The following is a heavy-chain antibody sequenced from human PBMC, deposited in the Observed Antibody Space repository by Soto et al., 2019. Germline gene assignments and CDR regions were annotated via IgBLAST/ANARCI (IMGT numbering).Heavy chain of an antibody. J-gene: IGHJ5*02. CDR1: VGSISSDY. Sequence: VQLQESGPGLVKPSETLSLICTVSVGSISSDYLSWIRPPAGKGLEWIGRVYTSGYSNSNPSLKSRVTMSVDTSKKPFSLNLGSVTAADTAVYYCAREPTTAGTVNWFDPWGQGTLVTVSS. D-gene: IGHD6-13*01. V-gene: IGHV4-4*07. CDR2: VYTSGYS. CDR3: AREPTTAGTVNWFDP.